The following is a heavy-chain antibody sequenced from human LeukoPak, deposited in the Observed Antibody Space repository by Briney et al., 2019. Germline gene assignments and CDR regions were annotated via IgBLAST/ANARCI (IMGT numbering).Heavy chain of an antibody. J-gene: IGHJ4*02. V-gene: IGHV3-15*01. CDR3: TTSRRGNSWGYFDY. CDR2: IKSKTVGGTT. CDR1: GFTFSNAW. Sequence: GGSLRLSCAASGFTFSNAWMSWVRQAPGKGLEWVGRIKSKTVGGTTDYAAPVKGRFTISRGDSKNTLYLQRNSLKTEDTAVYYCTTSRRGNSWGYFDYWGQGTLVTVSS. D-gene: IGHD6-13*01.